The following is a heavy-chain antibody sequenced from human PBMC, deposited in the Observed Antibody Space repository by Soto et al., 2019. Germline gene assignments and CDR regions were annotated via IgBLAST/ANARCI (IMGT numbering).Heavy chain of an antibody. V-gene: IGHV3-13*01. J-gene: IGHJ6*04. CDR2: IGTAGDT. Sequence: EVQLVESGGGLIQPGGSLRLSCAASGFTFSSYDMHWVRQATGKGLEWVSAIGTAGDTYYPGSVKGRFTISTENAKNSLYPQRNRLRAGDTALYYCARGGLATRGSVSFMVSRVKATTLTVSS. CDR3: ARGGLATRGSVSFMVS. CDR1: GFTFSSYD. D-gene: IGHD2-8*01.